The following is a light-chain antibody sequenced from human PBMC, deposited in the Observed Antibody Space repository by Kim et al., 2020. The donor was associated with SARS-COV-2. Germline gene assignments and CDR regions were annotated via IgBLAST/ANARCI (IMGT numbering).Light chain of an antibody. J-gene: IGKJ2*01. CDR3: QQVNSYPRT. V-gene: IGKV1-9*01. CDR1: QGIERY. Sequence: DTQLTQSPSFLSASVGDRVTIICRASQGIERYLVWYQKKPGKAPEVLVYGVSTLQSGVPSRFSGSGSGTEFTLTISSLQPEDSATYYCQQVNSYPRTFGQGTKLEI. CDR2: GVS.